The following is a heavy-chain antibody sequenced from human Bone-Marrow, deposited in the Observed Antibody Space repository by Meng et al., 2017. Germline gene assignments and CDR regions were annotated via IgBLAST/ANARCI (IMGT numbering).Heavy chain of an antibody. CDR3: ARFTPFDY. CDR1: GFTFSSYW. V-gene: IGHV3-74*01. CDR2: INTDGSST. Sequence: EVHLGEAGVALVQPGGSLGLSCTASGFTFSSYWMHWVRQAPGKGPVWVSRINTDGSSTDYADSVKGRFTISRDNAKNTLYLQMNSLRAEDTAMYYCARFTPFDYWGQGTLVTVSS. J-gene: IGHJ4*02.